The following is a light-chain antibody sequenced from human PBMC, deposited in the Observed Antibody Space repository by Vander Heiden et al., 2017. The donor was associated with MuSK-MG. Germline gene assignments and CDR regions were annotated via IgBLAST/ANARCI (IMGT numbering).Light chain of an antibody. CDR1: ALSKQY. J-gene: IGLJ1*01. V-gene: IGLV3-25*03. Sequence: SYELTQSPSVSVSPGQTATITCSGDALSKQYAYWYQQKAGQAPVLVIYKDRERHSGIPERFSGSTSGTTVTLTITEAQAEDEAEYYCQSTDSSGSYPGVFGTGTKVTVL. CDR2: KDR. CDR3: QSTDSSGSYPGV.